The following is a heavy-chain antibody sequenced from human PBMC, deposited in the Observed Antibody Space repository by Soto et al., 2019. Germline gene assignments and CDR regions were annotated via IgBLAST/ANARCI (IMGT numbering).Heavy chain of an antibody. J-gene: IGHJ3*01. CDR2: IHSDGSTT. Sequence: EVQLVESEGGLVQRGGSLRLSCAASGFTFNYYWMHWVRQAPGQGLVWVSHIHSDGSTTTYADSVKGRFPISRDNAKNTLYLQMNIRRAEDTAVEYCVRGDKDGFDLWGEGTTVAVSS. CDR3: VRGDKDGFDL. CDR1: GFTFNYYW. D-gene: IGHD2-21*02. V-gene: IGHV3-74*01.